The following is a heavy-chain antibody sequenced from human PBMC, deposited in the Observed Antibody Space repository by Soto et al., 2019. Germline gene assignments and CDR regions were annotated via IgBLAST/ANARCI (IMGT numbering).Heavy chain of an antibody. D-gene: IGHD3-3*01. V-gene: IGHV4-31*03. J-gene: IGHJ4*02. CDR3: ARQYPHVPTTYDFWSGYYPGYFDY. CDR2: IYYSGST. Sequence: SETLSLTCTVSGGSISSGGYYWSWIRQHPGKGLEWIGYIYYSGSTYYNPSLKSRVTISVDTSKNQFSLKLSSVTAADTGVYYCARQYPHVPTTYDFWSGYYPGYFDYWGQGTLVTVSS. CDR1: GGSISSGGYY.